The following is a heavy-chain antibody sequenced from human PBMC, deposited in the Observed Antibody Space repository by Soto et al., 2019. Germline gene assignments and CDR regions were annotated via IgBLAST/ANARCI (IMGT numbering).Heavy chain of an antibody. CDR3: THKGGRGSGMDV. V-gene: IGHV2-5*02. J-gene: IGHJ6*02. Sequence: QITVKESGPTLVKPTQTLTLTCTFSGFSLSNSEVGVAWIRQPPGTALEWLALTYWDADERYRPSLRSRLTITKDTSKNQVVLTMTNVDPVDTATYFCTHKGGRGSGMDVWGQGTTVTVSS. CDR1: GFSLSNSEVG. CDR2: TYWDADE. D-gene: IGHD3-10*01.